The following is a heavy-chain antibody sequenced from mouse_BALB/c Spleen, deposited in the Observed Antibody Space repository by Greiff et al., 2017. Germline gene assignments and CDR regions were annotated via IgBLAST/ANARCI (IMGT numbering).Heavy chain of an antibody. J-gene: IGHJ4*01. CDR2: IYPGSGST. D-gene: IGHD1-1*01. V-gene: IGHV1-77*01. Sequence: VKLMESGPELVKPGASVKMSCKASGYTFTDYVISWVKQRTGQGLEWIGEIYPGSGSTYYNEKFKGKATLTADKSSNTAYMQLSSLTSEDSAVYFCSRGVYYCGPYAMDYWGQGTSVTVSS. CDR1: GYTFTDYV. CDR3: SRGVYYCGPYAMDY.